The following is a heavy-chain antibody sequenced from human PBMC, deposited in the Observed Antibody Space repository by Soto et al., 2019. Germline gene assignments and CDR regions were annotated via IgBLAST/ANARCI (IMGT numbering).Heavy chain of an antibody. J-gene: IGHJ4*02. CDR3: ARQTIFGVVTLDF. V-gene: IGHV4-59*01. D-gene: IGHD3-3*01. CDR1: GGSITGNY. Sequence: PSETLSLTCTVSGGSITGNYWSWVRQPPGKGLEWIGYIYSSGATNYRSSLRSRVTMSVDSSKSQFSLNLTSVIAADTAVYYCARQTIFGVVTLDFWGQGMLVTVS. CDR2: IYSSGAT.